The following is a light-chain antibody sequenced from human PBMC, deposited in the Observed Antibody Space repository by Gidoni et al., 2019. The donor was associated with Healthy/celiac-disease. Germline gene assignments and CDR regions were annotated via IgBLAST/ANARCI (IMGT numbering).Light chain of an antibody. V-gene: IGKV1-39*01. Sequence: DIQMTQSTSSLSASVGDRVTITCRASQSISSYLNWYQQKPGKAPKLLIYAASSLQSGVPSRFSGSGSGTDFTLTISSLQPEDFATYYCQQNYSTPLTFXGXTKVEIK. CDR3: QQNYSTPLT. CDR1: QSISSY. CDR2: AAS. J-gene: IGKJ4*01.